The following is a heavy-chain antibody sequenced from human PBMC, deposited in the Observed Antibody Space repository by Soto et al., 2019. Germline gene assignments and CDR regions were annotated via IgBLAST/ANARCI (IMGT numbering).Heavy chain of an antibody. D-gene: IGHD3-3*01. CDR2: IIPIFGTA. V-gene: IGHV1-69*13. J-gene: IGHJ4*02. CDR1: GGTFSSYA. CDR3: TIRFLEWLLPKDYYFDY. Sequence: ASVKVSCKASGGTFSSYAISWVRQAPGQGLEWMGGIIPIFGTANYAQKFQGRVTITADESTSTAYMELSSLRSEDTAVYYCTIRFLEWLLPKDYYFDYWGQGTLVTVSS.